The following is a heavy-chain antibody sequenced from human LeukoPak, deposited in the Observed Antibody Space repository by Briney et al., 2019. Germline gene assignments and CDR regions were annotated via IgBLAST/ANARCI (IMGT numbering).Heavy chain of an antibody. CDR2: IKQDGSEK. Sequence: GGSLRLSCAASGFTFSSYWMSWVRQAPGKGLEWVANIKQDGSEKYYVDSVKGRFPISRESAKISLYLQMNSLRAEDTAVYYCARAHRSRAFDYWGQRTLVTVSS. CDR1: GFTFSSYW. D-gene: IGHD1-14*01. V-gene: IGHV3-7*01. J-gene: IGHJ4*02. CDR3: ARAHRSRAFDY.